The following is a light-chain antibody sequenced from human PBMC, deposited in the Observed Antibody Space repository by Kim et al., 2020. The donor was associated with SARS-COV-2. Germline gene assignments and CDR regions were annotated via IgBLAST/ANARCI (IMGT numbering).Light chain of an antibody. CDR1: QSVSSTH. CDR3: QQYGTWT. CDR2: AAS. J-gene: IGKJ1*01. V-gene: IGKV3-20*01. Sequence: ALSPGDRAALSCRASQSVSSTHLAWYQQKPGQAPRLLIYAASSRASGVPDRFSASGSGTDFTLTISRLEPEAFAVYYCQQYGTWTFGQGTKVDIK.